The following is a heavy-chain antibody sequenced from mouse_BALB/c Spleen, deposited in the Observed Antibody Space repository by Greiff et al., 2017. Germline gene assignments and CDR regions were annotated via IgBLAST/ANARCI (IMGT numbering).Heavy chain of an antibody. CDR1: VYSITSDYA. D-gene: IGHD1-1*01. CDR2: ISYSGST. J-gene: IGHJ4*01. V-gene: IGHV3-2*02. CDR3: ARSGYGSTYYYAMDY. Sequence: EVHLVESGPGLVKPSQSLSLTCTVTVYSITSDYAWNWIRQFPGNKLEWMGYISYSGSTSYNPSLKSRISITRDTSKNQFFLQLNSVTTEDTATYYCARSGYGSTYYYAMDYWGQGTSVTVSS.